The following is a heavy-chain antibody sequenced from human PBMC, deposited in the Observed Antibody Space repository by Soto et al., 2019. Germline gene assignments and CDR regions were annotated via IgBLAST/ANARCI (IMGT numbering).Heavy chain of an antibody. J-gene: IGHJ4*02. CDR2: VTYSGANT. Sequence: EVQLLESGGGLVQPGGSLRLSCAASGFTFGSYAMSWVRQAPGKGLEWVSLVTYSGANTYYAGSVTGWFTISRDNSRNTLYLQMSSLRVEDTAVYYCATPSLSTGGYSSFDSWGRGTLVTVSS. D-gene: IGHD1-26*01. CDR1: GFTFGSYA. V-gene: IGHV3-23*01. CDR3: ATPSLSTGGYSSFDS.